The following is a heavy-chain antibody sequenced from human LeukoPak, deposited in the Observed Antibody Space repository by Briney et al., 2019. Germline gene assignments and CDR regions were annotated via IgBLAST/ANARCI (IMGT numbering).Heavy chain of an antibody. CDR3: TRDAPLLQPNCSGGSCYSDAFDI. V-gene: IGHV3-49*03. CDR1: GFTFGDYA. CDR2: IRSKAYGGTT. Sequence: PGGSLRLSCTASGFTFGDYAMSWFRQAPGKGLEWVGFIRSKAYGGTTEYAASVKGRFTISRDDSKSIAYLQMNSLKTEDTAVYYCTRDAPLLQPNCSGGSCYSDAFDIWGQGTMVTVSS. D-gene: IGHD2-15*01. J-gene: IGHJ3*02.